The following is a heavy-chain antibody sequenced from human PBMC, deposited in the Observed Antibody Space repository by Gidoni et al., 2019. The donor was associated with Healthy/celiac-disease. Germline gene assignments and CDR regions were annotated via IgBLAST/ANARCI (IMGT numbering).Heavy chain of an antibody. J-gene: IGHJ4*02. CDR2: ISSNGGST. CDR1: GSTFSSYA. Sequence: EVQLVESGGGLVQPGGSLRLSCSASGSTFSSYAMHWVRQAPGKGLEYVSAISSNGGSTYYADSVKGRFTISRDNSKNTLYLQMSSLRAEDTAVYYCVKDLWGLGYYDSSGYSGWGQGTLVTVSS. D-gene: IGHD3-22*01. CDR3: VKDLWGLGYYDSSGYSG. V-gene: IGHV3-64D*09.